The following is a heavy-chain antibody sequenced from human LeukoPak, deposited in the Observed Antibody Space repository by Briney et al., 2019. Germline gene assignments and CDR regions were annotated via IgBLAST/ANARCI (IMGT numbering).Heavy chain of an antibody. D-gene: IGHD3-22*01. CDR3: ARAGGADSPQDLDY. CDR1: GTSLSSYC. J-gene: IGHJ4*02. Sequence: SETLSLTCAVSGTSLSSYCWSWIRQPPEKGLEWVGEINHSGSTNYNPSLKSRVTISVDTSKNQFSLRLTSVTAADTAVYDCARAGGADSPQDLDYWGQGILVTVSS. V-gene: IGHV4-34*01. CDR2: INHSGST.